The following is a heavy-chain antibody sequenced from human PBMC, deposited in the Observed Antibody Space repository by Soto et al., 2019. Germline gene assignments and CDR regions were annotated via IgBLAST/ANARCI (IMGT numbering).Heavy chain of an antibody. CDR3: AYDYVWGSYDN. D-gene: IGHD3-16*01. Sequence: QVQLQQWGAGLLKPSETLSLTCAVYGGSFSGYYWSWIRQPPGKGLEWIGEINHSGSTNYNPSLKSRVTISVDTSKNQFSLKLSSVTAADTAVYYCAYDYVWGSYDNWGRGTLVTVSS. CDR2: INHSGST. CDR1: GGSFSGYY. J-gene: IGHJ4*02. V-gene: IGHV4-34*01.